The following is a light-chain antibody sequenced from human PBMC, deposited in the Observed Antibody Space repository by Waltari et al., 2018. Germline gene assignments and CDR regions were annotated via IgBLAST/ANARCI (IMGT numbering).Light chain of an antibody. CDR2: GKN. V-gene: IGLV3-19*01. J-gene: IGLJ2*01. CDR1: SLRTSY. CDR3: SSRDSSASHVL. Sequence: SSELTQDPVVSVALGQTVTITCQGASLRTSYASWYQQKSGQAPILVLFGKNKRPSGIPDRFSGYNSETTTSLTITGAQAEDEADYYCSSRDSSASHVLFAGGTKLTVL.